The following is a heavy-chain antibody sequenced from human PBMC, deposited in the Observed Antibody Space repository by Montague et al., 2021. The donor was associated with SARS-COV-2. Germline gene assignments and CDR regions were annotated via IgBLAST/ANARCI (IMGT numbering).Heavy chain of an antibody. CDR3: ARAIVDVTMIIVVMTGVEHYFDF. V-gene: IGHV4-34*01. Sequence: SETLSLTCAVYGGSFIGYYWSWIRQPPGKGLEWIGDINHSGSTNYNPSLKSRVSISVGTSKNQFSLKLRSVTAADTAVYYCARAIVDVTMIIVVMTGVEHYFDFWGQGTLVTVSS. D-gene: IGHD3-22*01. J-gene: IGHJ4*02. CDR1: GGSFIGYY. CDR2: INHSGST.